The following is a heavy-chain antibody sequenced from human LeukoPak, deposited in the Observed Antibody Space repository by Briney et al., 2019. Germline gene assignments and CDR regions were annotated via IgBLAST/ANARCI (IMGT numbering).Heavy chain of an antibody. CDR3: AKEEGSEAVADY. D-gene: IGHD6-19*01. CDR2: ISGSGGST. J-gene: IGHJ4*02. Sequence: PGGSLRLSCAASGFTFSSYAMSWVRQAPGKGLEWVSAISGSGGSTYYAASVRGRFTISRDYSKNTLYLRMNSLRAEDTAIYYCAKEEGSEAVADYWGQGTLVTVSS. V-gene: IGHV3-23*01. CDR1: GFTFSSYA.